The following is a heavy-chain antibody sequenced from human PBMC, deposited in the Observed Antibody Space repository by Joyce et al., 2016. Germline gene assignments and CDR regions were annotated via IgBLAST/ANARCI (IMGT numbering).Heavy chain of an antibody. V-gene: IGHV3-53*01. CDR1: GFSVSSNY. CDR2: IYSGGTT. CDR3: ARDLKYCSASSCPN. D-gene: IGHD2-15*01. Sequence: EVQLVESGGGLIQPGGSLRLSCVVSGFSVSSNYMNWVRQAPGKGLEWVSVIYSGGTTYYAHSVKGRFTISRDNSKNTVYLQMDSLRVEDTAVYYCARDLKYCSASSCPNWGQGTLVTVSS. J-gene: IGHJ4*02.